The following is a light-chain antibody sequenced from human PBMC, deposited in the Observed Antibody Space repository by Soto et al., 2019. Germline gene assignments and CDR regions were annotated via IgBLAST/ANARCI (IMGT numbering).Light chain of an antibody. CDR3: LLYYGAAGGV. CDR1: TGAVTSAYY. Sequence: QAVVTQEPSLTVSPGGTVTLTCASSTGAVTSAYYPNWFQQKPGQAPRALTYSTSNKHSWTPARFSGSLLGGKAALTLSGVQPEDEADYYCLLYYGAAGGVFGGGTKLTVL. CDR2: STS. V-gene: IGLV7-43*01. J-gene: IGLJ3*02.